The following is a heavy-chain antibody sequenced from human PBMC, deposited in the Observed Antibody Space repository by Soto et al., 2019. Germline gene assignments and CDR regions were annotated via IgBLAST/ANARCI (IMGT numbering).Heavy chain of an antibody. CDR1: GGTFSSYA. J-gene: IGHJ6*02. Sequence: ASVKVSCKASGGTFSSYAISWVRQAPGQGLEWMGGIIPIFGTANYAQKFQGRVTITADESTSTAYMELSSLRSGDTAVYYCARGGGRCSSTSCSYYYYGMDVWGQGTTVTVSS. CDR3: ARGGGRCSSTSCSYYYYGMDV. V-gene: IGHV1-69*13. CDR2: IIPIFGTA. D-gene: IGHD2-2*01.